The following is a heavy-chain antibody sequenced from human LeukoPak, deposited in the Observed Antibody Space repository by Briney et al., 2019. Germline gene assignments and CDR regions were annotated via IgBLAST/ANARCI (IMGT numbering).Heavy chain of an antibody. CDR3: ARDPPHDNSVGFDR. D-gene: IGHD3-22*01. CDR2: INSDGSST. J-gene: IGHJ5*02. V-gene: IGHV3-74*01. Sequence: GGSLRLSCAAAGFTFSSDWMHWVRQVPGKGLVWVSRINSDGSSTSYADTVKGRFTISRDNLKNTLYLQMNSLGAEDTAVYYCARDPPHDNSVGFDRWGQGTLVTVSS. CDR1: GFTFSSDW.